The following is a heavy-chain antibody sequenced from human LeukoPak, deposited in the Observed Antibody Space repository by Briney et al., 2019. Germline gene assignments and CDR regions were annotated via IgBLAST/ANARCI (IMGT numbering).Heavy chain of an antibody. Sequence: GASVKVSCKASGYTFTSYGISWVRQAPGQGLEWMGWISAYNGNTNYAQKLQGRVTMTTDTSTSTAYMELRSLRSDDTAVYYCARSIGYCSSTSCYRVDPWGQGTLVTVSS. CDR1: GYTFTSYG. CDR3: ARSIGYCSSTSCYRVDP. V-gene: IGHV1-18*01. J-gene: IGHJ5*02. CDR2: ISAYNGNT. D-gene: IGHD2-2*02.